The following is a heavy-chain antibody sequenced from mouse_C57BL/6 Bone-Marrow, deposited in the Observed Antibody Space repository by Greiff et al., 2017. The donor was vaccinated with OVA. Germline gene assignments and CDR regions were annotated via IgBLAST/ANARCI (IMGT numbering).Heavy chain of an antibody. V-gene: IGHV3-6*01. CDR1: GYSITSGYY. Sequence: EVQLQQSGPGLVKPSQSLSLTCSVTGYSITSGYYWNWIRQFPGNKLEWMGYISYDGSNNYNPSLKNRISITRDTSKNQFFLKLNSVTTEDTATDYCARVDTTVVADWYFDVWGTGTTVTVSS. D-gene: IGHD1-1*01. J-gene: IGHJ1*03. CDR2: ISYDGSN. CDR3: ARVDTTVVADWYFDV.